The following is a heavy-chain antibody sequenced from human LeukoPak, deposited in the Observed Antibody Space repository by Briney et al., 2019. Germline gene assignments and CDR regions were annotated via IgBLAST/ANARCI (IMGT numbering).Heavy chain of an antibody. CDR2: ISFDGRNK. D-gene: IGHD3-3*01. V-gene: IGHV3-30*19. J-gene: IGHJ4*02. CDR3: ANGGRFLEWLFPRFDC. CDR1: GFNFSSYG. Sequence: GGSLRLSCAASGFNFSSYGMHWVRQAPGKGLEWVAVISFDGRNKYYADSVKGRFTISRDNSKNTLYLQMNSLREDTAVYYCANGGRFLEWLFPRFDCWGRGTLVTVSS.